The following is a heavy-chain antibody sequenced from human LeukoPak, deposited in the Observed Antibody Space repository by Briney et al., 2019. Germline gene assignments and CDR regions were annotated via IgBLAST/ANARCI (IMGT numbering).Heavy chain of an antibody. CDR2: IESKTDGGTT. Sequence: GGSLRLSCAASGFSFSDAWMSWVRQTPGKGLEWVGRIESKTDGGTTDYAAPVKGRFTISRDYSTNTLYLQMNSLKSEDTAVYYCTTYGSGRKFDYWGQGILVTVSS. CDR1: GFSFSDAW. D-gene: IGHD3-10*01. V-gene: IGHV3-15*04. J-gene: IGHJ4*02. CDR3: TTYGSGRKFDY.